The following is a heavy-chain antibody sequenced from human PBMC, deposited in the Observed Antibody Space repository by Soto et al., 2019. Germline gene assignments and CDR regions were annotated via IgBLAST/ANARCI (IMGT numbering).Heavy chain of an antibody. CDR3: SKAKCSGGRCYMYYFDY. J-gene: IGHJ4*02. D-gene: IGHD2-15*01. CDR1: GFIFSTYA. CDR2: ISYDGSNK. V-gene: IGHV3-30-3*01. Sequence: GGSLRLSCAASGFIFSTYAMHWVRQAPGKGLEWVAVISYDGSNKYYADSVKGRFTISRDNSKNTLYLQMNSLRAEDTAVYYCSKAKCSGGRCYMYYFDYRGQGTLVTAAS.